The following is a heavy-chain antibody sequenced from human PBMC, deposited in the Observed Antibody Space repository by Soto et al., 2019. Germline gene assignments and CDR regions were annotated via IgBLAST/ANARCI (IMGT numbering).Heavy chain of an antibody. CDR1: GFTFAGFP. Sequence: VGSLRLSCAASGFTFAGFPLGWVRQTPGKGLEWVSAISTDPSRTYYADSVKGRFTISRDNSKNTLYLQMNSPRAEDTALYYCARVYSTGSYFPDCWGQGTLVTVSS. CDR3: ARVYSTGSYFPDC. CDR2: ISTDPSRT. V-gene: IGHV3-23*05. J-gene: IGHJ4*02. D-gene: IGHD3-22*01.